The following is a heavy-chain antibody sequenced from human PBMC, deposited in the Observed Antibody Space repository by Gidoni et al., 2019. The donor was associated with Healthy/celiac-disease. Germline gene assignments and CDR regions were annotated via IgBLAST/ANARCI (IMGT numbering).Heavy chain of an antibody. CDR1: GGSISSGCYS. CDR2: IYHSGST. V-gene: IGHV4-30-2*01. Sequence: QLQLQESGSGLVKPSQTLSLTCAVSGGSISSGCYSWSWIRQPPGKGLEWIGYIYHSGSTYYNPSLKSRVTISVDRSKNQFSLKLSSVTAADTAVYYCARVVVAATPPYFDYWGQGTLVTVSS. CDR3: ARVVVAATPPYFDY. J-gene: IGHJ4*02. D-gene: IGHD2-15*01.